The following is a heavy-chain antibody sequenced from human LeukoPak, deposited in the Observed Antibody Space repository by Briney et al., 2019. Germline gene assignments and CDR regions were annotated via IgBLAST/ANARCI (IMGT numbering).Heavy chain of an antibody. CDR1: GGSVTDYY. V-gene: IGHV4-59*02. D-gene: IGHD7-27*01. CDR2: IYYTGT. CDR3: ASRKLGNDY. J-gene: IGHJ4*02. Sequence: SETLSLTCTVSGGSVTDYYWSWIRQSPGKGLEWIGYIYYTGTSYNPSLKSRVTVSADTSKNQFSLKLISVAAADTAVYYCASRKLGNDYWGQGTLVTVSS.